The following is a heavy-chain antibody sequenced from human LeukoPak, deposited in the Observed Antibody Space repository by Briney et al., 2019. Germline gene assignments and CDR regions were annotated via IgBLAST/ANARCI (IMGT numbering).Heavy chain of an antibody. CDR2: IYYSGST. V-gene: IGHV4-39*07. D-gene: IGHD3-22*01. Sequence: PSETLSLTCTVSGGSISTYYWGWIRQPPGKGLNWIGSIYYSGSTYYNPSLKSRVTISVDTSRDQFSLKLSSVTAADTAVYYCAKSNGYGLIDIWGRGTMVTVSS. CDR3: AKSNGYGLIDI. CDR1: GGSISTYY. J-gene: IGHJ3*02.